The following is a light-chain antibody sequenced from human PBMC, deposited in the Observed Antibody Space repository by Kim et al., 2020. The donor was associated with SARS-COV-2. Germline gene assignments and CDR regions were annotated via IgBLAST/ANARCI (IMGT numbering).Light chain of an antibody. J-gene: IGKJ4*01. CDR1: QSVSSSY. CDR2: GAS. V-gene: IGKV3-20*01. Sequence: LSPGERRTLSCRASQSVSSSYLAWYQLKPGQAPRLLIYGASSRATGIPDRFSGSGSGTDFTLTISRLEPEDFAVYYCQQYGYSLSFGGGTKVDIK. CDR3: QQYGYSLS.